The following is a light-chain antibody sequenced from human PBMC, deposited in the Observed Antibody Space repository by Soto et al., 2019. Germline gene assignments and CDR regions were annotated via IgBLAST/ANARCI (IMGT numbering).Light chain of an antibody. V-gene: IGKV3-11*01. CDR2: DAF. CDR3: QHRIPWWT. J-gene: IGKJ1*01. Sequence: EIVLTQSPATLSLSPGDRATLSCRASQSISNFLAWYQHVPGQAPRLLIYDAFNRAPGIPVRFSGSGFGTDFTLTISSLEPEASAVYYCQHRIPWWTFGQGTKVEIK. CDR1: QSISNF.